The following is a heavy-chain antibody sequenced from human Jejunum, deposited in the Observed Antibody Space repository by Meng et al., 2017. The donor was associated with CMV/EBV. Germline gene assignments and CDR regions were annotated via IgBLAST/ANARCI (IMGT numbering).Heavy chain of an antibody. V-gene: IGHV3-7*01. CDR3: AKDDCDITNCWQYYGLDV. Sequence: SNYFMTWVRQAPGKGLEWVANIKEDGSQKYYVDSVEGRFTISRDNSKNTLSMQMNSLRAEDTAVYYCAKDDCDITNCWQYYGLDVWGQGTTVTVSS. CDR1: SNYF. J-gene: IGHJ6*02. CDR2: IKEDGSQK. D-gene: IGHD2-2*01.